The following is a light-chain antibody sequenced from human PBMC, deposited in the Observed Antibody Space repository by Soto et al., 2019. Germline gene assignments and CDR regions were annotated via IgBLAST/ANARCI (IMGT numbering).Light chain of an antibody. Sequence: EIVLTQSPATLSLSPGERATLSCRASQSVSSYLAWYQQKPGQAPRLLIYDASSRATGIPDRFSGSGSGTDFALTISSLEPEDFAVYYCQQRSNWPPDFGGGTKVEIK. V-gene: IGKV3-11*01. CDR2: DAS. CDR1: QSVSSY. J-gene: IGKJ4*01. CDR3: QQRSNWPPD.